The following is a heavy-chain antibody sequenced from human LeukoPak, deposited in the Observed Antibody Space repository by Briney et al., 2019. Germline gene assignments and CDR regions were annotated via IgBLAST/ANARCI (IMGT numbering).Heavy chain of an antibody. D-gene: IGHD3-10*01. CDR3: ARHTYYGLGDFDY. V-gene: IGHV5-51*01. J-gene: IGHJ4*02. CDR1: GSSITSYW. CDR2: IYPGGADT. Sequence: GGSLQISCQGSGSSITSYWIGWVRQVPGKGLEWMGTIYPGGADTRYSPNFQGRVTISADKSISTAYLQWSSLKASDTAMYYCARHTYYGLGDFDYWGQGALVTVAS.